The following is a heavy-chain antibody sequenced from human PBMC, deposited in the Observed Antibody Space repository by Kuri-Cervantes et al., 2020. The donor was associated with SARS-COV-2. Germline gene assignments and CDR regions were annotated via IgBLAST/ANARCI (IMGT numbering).Heavy chain of an antibody. D-gene: IGHD3-10*01. CDR3: ATGMVRGLIQSYYYGMDV. CDR1: GYTFSDYY. CDR2: INPNSGGT. V-gene: IGHV1-2*04. Sequence: ASVKVSCKASGYTFSDYYMYWVRQASGQGLEWMGWINPNSGGTNYAQKFQGWVTMTRDTSISTAYMELSRLRSDGTAVYYCATGMVRGLIQSYYYGMDVWGQGTTVTVSS. J-gene: IGHJ6*02.